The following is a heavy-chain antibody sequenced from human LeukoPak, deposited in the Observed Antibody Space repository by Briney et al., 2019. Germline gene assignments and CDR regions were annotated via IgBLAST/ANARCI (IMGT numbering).Heavy chain of an antibody. J-gene: IGHJ2*01. V-gene: IGHV3-9*03. CDR1: GFNFDDSA. Sequence: GGSLRLSCAASGFNFDDSAIHWVRQAPGKGLEWVSAMNWISDFKAYADSVKGRFTISRDNDKNSVHLQMNSLRPEDMAVYYCAKGPKENWYFDLWGRSTLVTVSS. CDR2: MNWISDFK. CDR3: AKGPKENWYFDL.